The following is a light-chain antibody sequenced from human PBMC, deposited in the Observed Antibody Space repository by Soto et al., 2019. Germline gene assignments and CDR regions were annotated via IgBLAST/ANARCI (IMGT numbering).Light chain of an antibody. V-gene: IGKV1-5*01. Sequence: IQMTQSPSSLSASIGDRVTITCRSSQSISSYLNWYQQKPGKAPKLLIYDASTLESGVPSRFSGRGSGTEFTLTISSLQPDDFATYYCQQYNSYWTFGQGTKVDIK. CDR1: QSISSY. J-gene: IGKJ1*01. CDR3: QQYNSYWT. CDR2: DAS.